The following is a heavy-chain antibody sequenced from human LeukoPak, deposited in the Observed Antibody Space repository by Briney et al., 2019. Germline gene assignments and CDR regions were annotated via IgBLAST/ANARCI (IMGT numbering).Heavy chain of an antibody. Sequence: PSETLSLTCTVSGYSISSGYYWGWIRPPPGKGVEWIGSIYHSGSTYYNPSLKSRVTISVDTSKNQFSLKLSSVTAADTAVYYCARDLVVAATPDYWGQGTLVTVSS. D-gene: IGHD2-15*01. CDR2: IYHSGST. V-gene: IGHV4-38-2*02. J-gene: IGHJ4*02. CDR1: GYSISSGYY. CDR3: ARDLVVAATPDY.